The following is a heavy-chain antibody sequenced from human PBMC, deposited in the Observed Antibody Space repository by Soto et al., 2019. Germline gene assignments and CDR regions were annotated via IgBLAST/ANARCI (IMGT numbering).Heavy chain of an antibody. J-gene: IGHJ4*02. CDR2: IYYNGGT. V-gene: IGHV4-39*01. CDR1: GGSISSTSYY. Sequence: PSETLSLTCTVSGGSISSTSYYWGWIRQPPGKGLEWIGTIYYNGGTYYNPSLKSRVTISVDTSKNQFFLKLSSVTAADTAVYYCARHYDILTGYYTPLEYWGQGTLVTVPQ. D-gene: IGHD3-9*01. CDR3: ARHYDILTGYYTPLEY.